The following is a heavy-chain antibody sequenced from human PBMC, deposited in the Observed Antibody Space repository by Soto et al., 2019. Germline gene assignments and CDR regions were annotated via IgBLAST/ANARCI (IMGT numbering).Heavy chain of an antibody. J-gene: IGHJ6*02. D-gene: IGHD6-19*01. CDR3: ARMYNSGFYRPEGDYYFYGMDV. CDR1: SGSISTDYW. CDR2: VHRSGTT. V-gene: IGHV4-4*02. Sequence: NPSETLSLTCAVSSGSISTDYWWSWVRQPPGKGLEWIGEVHRSGTTNYIQSLKSRVTMSADTSKNQLSLKLTSVTAADTATYFCARMYNSGFYRPEGDYYFYGMDVWGQGTTVTVSS.